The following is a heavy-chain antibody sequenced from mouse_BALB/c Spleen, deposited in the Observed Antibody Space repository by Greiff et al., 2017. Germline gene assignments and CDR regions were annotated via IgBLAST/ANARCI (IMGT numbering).Heavy chain of an antibody. CDR3: ARDTCMVY. J-gene: IGHJ4*01. Sequence: EVMLVESGGGLVQPGGSLTLSCATSGFTFTGYYMSWVRQPPGKALEWLGFIRNKANGHSTENSASVKGRVTISRDKSQNILYLQMNTLRTEDSATYYCARDTCMVYWGEGTSVTVST. CDR1: GFTFTGYY. CDR2: IRNKANGHST. V-gene: IGHV7-3*02.